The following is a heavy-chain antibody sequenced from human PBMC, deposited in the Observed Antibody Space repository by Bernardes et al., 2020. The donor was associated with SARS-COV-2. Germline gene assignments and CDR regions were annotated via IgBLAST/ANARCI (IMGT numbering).Heavy chain of an antibody. Sequence: GGSLRLSCAASGFTVSSNYMSWVRQAPGKGLEWVSVIYSGGSTYYADSVKGRFTISRDNSKNTLYLQMNSLRAEDTAVYYCARDQTSESDYDGIPVTGYYYGMDVWGQGTTVTVSS. CDR2: IYSGGST. D-gene: IGHD4-17*01. CDR1: GFTVSSNY. J-gene: IGHJ6*02. CDR3: ARDQTSESDYDGIPVTGYYYGMDV. V-gene: IGHV3-66*01.